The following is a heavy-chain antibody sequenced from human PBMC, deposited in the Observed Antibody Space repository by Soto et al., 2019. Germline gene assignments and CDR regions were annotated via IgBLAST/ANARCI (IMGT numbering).Heavy chain of an antibody. J-gene: IGHJ3*02. D-gene: IGHD4-17*01. V-gene: IGHV1-69*12. CDR2: IIPIFGTA. CDR1: GGTFSSYA. Sequence: QVQLVQSGAEVKKTGSSVKVSCKASGGTFSSYAISWVRQAAGQGLEWMGGIIPIFGTANYAQKLQGRVTTSADESTSTAYMELSSLRSEDTAVYYCARDLSTTSDAFDIWGQGTMVTVSS. CDR3: ARDLSTTSDAFDI.